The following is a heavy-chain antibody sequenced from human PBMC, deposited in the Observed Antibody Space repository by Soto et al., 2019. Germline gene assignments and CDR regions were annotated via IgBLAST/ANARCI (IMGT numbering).Heavy chain of an antibody. J-gene: IGHJ4*02. V-gene: IGHV4-61*01. CDR2: MSYTGTT. CDR1: GGSVSSGSYY. D-gene: IGHD3-3*01. Sequence: PSETLCLTCTVSGGSVSSGSYYWSWIRQPPRKGLEWIDYMSYTGTTNYNPSHESRVAISVDTSKNQFSLKLTSVTAADTAVYYCARSINFDFWSDSQSGYYFDYWGQGTLVTVSS. CDR3: ARSINFDFWSDSQSGYYFDY.